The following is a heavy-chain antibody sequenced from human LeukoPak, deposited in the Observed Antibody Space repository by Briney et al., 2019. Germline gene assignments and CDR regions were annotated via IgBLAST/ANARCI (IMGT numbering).Heavy chain of an antibody. D-gene: IGHD4-23*01. J-gene: IGHJ6*02. CDR3: ARHKLRWHYYGMDV. CDR2: ISSSDNTL. V-gene: IGHV3-48*04. CDR1: GFTFSSYS. Sequence: GGSLRLSCAASGFTFSSYSMNWVRQAPGKGLEWVSYISSSDNTLYYADSMKGRFSISRDNAKNSLYLQMNSLRAEDTAVYYCARHKLRWHYYGMDVWGQGTTVTVSS.